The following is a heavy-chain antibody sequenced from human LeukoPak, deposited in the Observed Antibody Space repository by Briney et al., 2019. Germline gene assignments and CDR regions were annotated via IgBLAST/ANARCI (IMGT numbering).Heavy chain of an antibody. CDR2: ISGSGGST. CDR1: GFTFSSYS. J-gene: IGHJ4*02. Sequence: GGSLRLSCAASGFTFSSYSMNWVRQAPGKGLEWVSAISGSGGSTYYADSVKGRFTISRDNSKNTLYLQMNSLRAEDTAVYYCAKATNYDILTVPPHWGQGTLVTVSS. D-gene: IGHD3-9*01. CDR3: AKATNYDILTVPPH. V-gene: IGHV3-23*01.